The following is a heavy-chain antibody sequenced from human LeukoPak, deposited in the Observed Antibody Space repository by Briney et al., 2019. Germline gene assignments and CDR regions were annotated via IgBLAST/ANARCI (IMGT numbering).Heavy chain of an antibody. CDR2: IIPILGIA. D-gene: IGHD2-15*01. Sequence: SVKVSCKASGGTFSSYAISWVRQSPGQGLEWMGRIIPILGIANYAQKFQGRVTITADKSTSTAYMELSSLRSEDTAVYYCARDRYCSGGSCYSYYNGMDVWGQGTTVTVSS. J-gene: IGHJ6*02. CDR3: ARDRYCSGGSCYSYYNGMDV. V-gene: IGHV1-69*04. CDR1: GGTFSSYA.